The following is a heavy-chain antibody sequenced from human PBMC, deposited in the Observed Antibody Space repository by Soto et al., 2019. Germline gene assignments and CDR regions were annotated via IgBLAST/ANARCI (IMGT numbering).Heavy chain of an antibody. CDR2: IYSGGST. CDR3: ARDDYVLDVFDI. CDR1: GFTVSSNY. J-gene: IGHJ3*02. V-gene: IGHV3-53*02. Sequence: EVQLVETGGGLIQPGGSLRLSCAASGFTVSSNYMSWVRQAPGKGLEWVSVIYSGGSTYYADSVKGRFTISRDNSKNPLYLQMNSLRAEDTAVYYWARDDYVLDVFDIWGQGTMVPVSS. D-gene: IGHD3-10*02.